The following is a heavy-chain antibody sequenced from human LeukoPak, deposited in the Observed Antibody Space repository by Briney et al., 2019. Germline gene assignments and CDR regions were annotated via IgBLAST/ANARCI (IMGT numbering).Heavy chain of an antibody. J-gene: IGHJ4*02. V-gene: IGHV3-30-3*02. D-gene: IGHD4-17*01. Sequence: PGGSLRLSCAASGFTFSNFAMHWVRQAPGKGLEWVAVISYDGSNKFYADSVKGRFTISRDNSKNTLYLQMNSLRAEDTAVYYCAKSYGDYVSDYFDYWGQGTLVTVSS. CDR1: GFTFSNFA. CDR2: ISYDGSNK. CDR3: AKSYGDYVSDYFDY.